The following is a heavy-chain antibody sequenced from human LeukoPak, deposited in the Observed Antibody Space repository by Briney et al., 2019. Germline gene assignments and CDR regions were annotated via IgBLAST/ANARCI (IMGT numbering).Heavy chain of an antibody. J-gene: IGHJ4*02. V-gene: IGHV4-39*01. D-gene: IGHD3-10*01. CDR1: GGSISSSSYY. CDR3: ARLSNGSGSYRLKRFDY. Sequence: SETLSLTCTVSGGSISSSSYYWGWIRQPPGKGLEWIGSIYYSGSTYYNPSLKSRVTISVDTSKNQFSLKLSSVTAADTAVYYCARLSNGSGSYRLKRFDYWGQGTLVTVSS. CDR2: IYYSGST.